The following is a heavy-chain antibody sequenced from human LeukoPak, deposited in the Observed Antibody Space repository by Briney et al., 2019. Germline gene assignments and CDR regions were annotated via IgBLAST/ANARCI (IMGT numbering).Heavy chain of an antibody. D-gene: IGHD2-21*02. CDR2: ISGSGGST. V-gene: IGHV3-23*01. CDR1: GFYFSNAW. CDR3: AKQESGGDFYFDY. Sequence: GSLRLSCAASGFYFSNAWMSWVCQAPGKGLEWVSGISGSGGSTYYADSVKGRFTISRDNSKNTLFLQMNSLRAEDTAVYYCAKQESGGDFYFDYWGQGTLVTVSS. J-gene: IGHJ4*02.